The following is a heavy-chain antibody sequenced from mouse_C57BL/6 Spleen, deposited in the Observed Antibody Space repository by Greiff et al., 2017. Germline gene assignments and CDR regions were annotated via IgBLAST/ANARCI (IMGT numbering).Heavy chain of an antibody. CDR1: GFNITDDY. J-gene: IGHJ3*01. D-gene: IGHD2-5*01. Sequence: EVQLQQSGAELVRPGASVKLSCTASGFNITDDYMHWVKQRPEQGLEWIGWIDPENGDTEYASQFQGKATIPADTSSNTAYLRRSSLTSEDTAVYYCTPAYYSNYTWFAYWGQGTLVTVSA. CDR3: TPAYYSNYTWFAY. CDR2: IDPENGDT. V-gene: IGHV14-4*01.